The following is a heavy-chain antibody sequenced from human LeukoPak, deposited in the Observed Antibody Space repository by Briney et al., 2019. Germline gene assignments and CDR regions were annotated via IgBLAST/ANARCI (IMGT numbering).Heavy chain of an antibody. D-gene: IGHD3-10*01. CDR2: ISWDGGST. Sequence: PGRSLRLSCAASGFTFDDYAMHWVRQAPGKGLEWVSLISWDGGSTYYADSVKGRFTISRDNSKNSLYLQMNSLRTEDTALYYCANTYYYGSGSRGNYMDVWGKGTTVTVSS. CDR1: GFTFDDYA. V-gene: IGHV3-43*01. CDR3: ANTYYYGSGSRGNYMDV. J-gene: IGHJ6*03.